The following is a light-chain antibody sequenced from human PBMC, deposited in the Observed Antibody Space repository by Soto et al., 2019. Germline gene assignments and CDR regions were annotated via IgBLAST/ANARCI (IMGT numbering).Light chain of an antibody. CDR1: QSVSSNL. V-gene: IGKV3-20*01. CDR2: AAS. CDR3: QQYGSSAPIT. J-gene: IGKJ5*01. Sequence: DIVFTHSPGTLSLSPGERATLSCRATQSVSSNLLAWYQQKPGQAPRLLIYAASSRATGIPDRFSGSGSETDFTLTISRLEPEDFALYYCQQYGSSAPITFGQGTRLEIK.